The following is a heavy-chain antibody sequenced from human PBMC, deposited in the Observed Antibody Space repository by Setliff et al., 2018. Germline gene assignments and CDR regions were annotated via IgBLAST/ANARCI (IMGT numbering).Heavy chain of an antibody. D-gene: IGHD1-7*01. J-gene: IGHJ5*02. CDR3: ARNWHWGFDP. V-gene: IGHV4-59*12. CDR1: GGSISDYY. CDR2: IYLGGSP. Sequence: PSETLSLTCTVSGGSISDYYWSWIRQAPGKGLEWIGYIYLGGSPTYNPSLKSRVTISIYKSKNQLSRDLTSVTAADTAVYYCARNWHWGFDPWGRGALVTVSS.